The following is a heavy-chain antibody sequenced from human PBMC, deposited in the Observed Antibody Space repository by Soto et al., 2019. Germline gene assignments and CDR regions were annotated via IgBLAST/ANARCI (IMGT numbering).Heavy chain of an antibody. CDR3: ARDGFWSGLPFDY. V-gene: IGHV3-23*01. D-gene: IGHD3-3*01. Sequence: EVQLLESGGGLVQPGGSLRLSCAASGFTFSSYAMSWVRQAPGKGLEWVSAISGSGGSTYYADSVKGRFTISRDNSKNTLYLQMNSLRAEDTAVYYCARDGFWSGLPFDYWGQGTLVTVSS. CDR2: ISGSGGST. J-gene: IGHJ4*02. CDR1: GFTFSSYA.